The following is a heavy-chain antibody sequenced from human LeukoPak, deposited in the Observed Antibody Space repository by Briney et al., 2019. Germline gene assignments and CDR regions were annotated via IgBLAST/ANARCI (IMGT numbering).Heavy chain of an antibody. D-gene: IGHD3-22*01. CDR3: AKGDNYYDTSGYYHVKALFDY. V-gene: IGHV3-64*02. CDR2: ITSNGGST. Sequence: PGGSLRLSCAASGFTFSSYTMHWVRQAPGKGLEYVSAITSNGGSTFYAGSVKGRFSISRDNSKNTLYLQMDSLRAEDTAVYYCAKGDNYYDTSGYYHVKALFDYWGQGALVTVSS. J-gene: IGHJ4*02. CDR1: GFTFSSYT.